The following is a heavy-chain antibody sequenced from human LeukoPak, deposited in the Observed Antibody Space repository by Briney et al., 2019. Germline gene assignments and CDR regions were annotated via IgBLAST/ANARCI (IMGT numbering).Heavy chain of an antibody. J-gene: IGHJ4*02. D-gene: IGHD4/OR15-4a*01. CDR1: GFTFSSYE. V-gene: IGHV3-48*03. CDR2: ISSRSITI. Sequence: GGSLRLSCAASGFTFSSYEMNWVRQAPGKGLEWVSYISSRSITIYYADSVKGRFTISRDNTKNSLNLQMNSLRADDTAVYYCARRAGAYSHPYDYWGQGTLVTVSS. CDR3: ARRAGAYSHPYDY.